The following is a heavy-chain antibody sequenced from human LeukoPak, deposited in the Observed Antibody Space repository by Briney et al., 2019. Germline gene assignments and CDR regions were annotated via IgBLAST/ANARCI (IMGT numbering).Heavy chain of an antibody. CDR2: VSFDGSKK. Sequence: PGGSLRLSCAASGFSFSHYAINWVRQAPGKGLAWVAVVSFDGSKKDYADSVKGRFTISRDNSKNTLYLQMNSLRAEDTAVYYCARFPGPGYFHDRSGYFDLWGQGTLVAVSS. CDR3: ARFPGPGYFHDRSGYFDL. J-gene: IGHJ4*02. CDR1: GFSFSHYA. D-gene: IGHD3-22*01. V-gene: IGHV3-30-3*01.